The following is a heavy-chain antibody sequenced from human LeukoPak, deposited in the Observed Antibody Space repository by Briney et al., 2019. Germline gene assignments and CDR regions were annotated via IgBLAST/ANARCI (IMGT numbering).Heavy chain of an antibody. CDR3: AREVIAAAGTSWFDP. D-gene: IGHD6-13*01. Sequence: GGSLRLSCAASGFTFSSYSMNWVRQAPGKGLEWVSSISSSSSYIYYADSVKGRFTISRDNAKNSLYLQMNSLRAEDTAVYYCAREVIAAAGTSWFDPWGQGTLVTVSS. J-gene: IGHJ5*02. V-gene: IGHV3-21*01. CDR2: ISSSSSYI. CDR1: GFTFSSYS.